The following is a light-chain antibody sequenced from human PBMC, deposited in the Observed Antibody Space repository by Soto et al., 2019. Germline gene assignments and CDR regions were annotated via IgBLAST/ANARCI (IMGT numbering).Light chain of an antibody. CDR1: HDISTY. J-gene: IGKJ1*01. CDR2: DAS. CDR3: QQYHAFPST. V-gene: IGKV1-8*01. Sequence: AIRMTQSPSSFSASTGDRVTITCRASHDISTYLAWYQQKPGKAPKLLIFDASTLESGVPSRFSGGGSGTDFTLTISCLQSEDFATYYCQQYHAFPSTFGQGTTVEIK.